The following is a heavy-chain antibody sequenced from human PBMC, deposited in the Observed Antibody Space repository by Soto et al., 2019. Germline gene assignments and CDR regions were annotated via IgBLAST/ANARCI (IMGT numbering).Heavy chain of an antibody. J-gene: IGHJ4*02. CDR2: TYYRSKWYN. D-gene: IGHD3-10*01. CDR3: ARGEEGSGRIFDY. Sequence: QVQLQQSGPGLVKPSQTLSLTCTISGDSVSSNTAGWNWIRQSPSRGLEWLGRTYYRSKWYNDYAVFVKSRIIINPGTSKNQFSLQLSSVTPEDTAVYYCARGEEGSGRIFDYWGQGTLVTVSS. V-gene: IGHV6-1*01. CDR1: GDSVSSNTAG.